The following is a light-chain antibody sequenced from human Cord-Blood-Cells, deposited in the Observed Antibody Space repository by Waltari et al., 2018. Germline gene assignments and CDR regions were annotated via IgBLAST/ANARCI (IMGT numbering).Light chain of an antibody. CDR1: RSDVCGSNY. CDR2: EVS. CDR3: SSYTSSSTYV. J-gene: IGLJ1*01. Sequence: QSALTQPPSVSGSPGPPITISCTGPRSDVCGSNYVSWYQQHPGKAPKLMIYEVSNRPSGVSNRFSGSKSGNTASLTISGLQAEDEADYYCSSYTSSSTYVFGTGTKVTVL. V-gene: IGLV2-14*01.